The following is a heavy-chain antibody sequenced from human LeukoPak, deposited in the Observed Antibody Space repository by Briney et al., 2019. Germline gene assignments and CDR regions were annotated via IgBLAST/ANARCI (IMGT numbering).Heavy chain of an antibody. CDR2: LSTKNGNM. V-gene: IGHV1-18*01. CDR3: ARDQPDTYSSGVAGDH. J-gene: IGHJ4*02. Sequence: ASVKVSCKASGGTFSSYAITWVRQARGQGLEWMGWLSTKNGNMNYAQNFQGRVTMTTDTSTSTAYMELRSLKYDDTAVYYCARDQPDTYSSGVAGDHWGQGTLVTVSS. D-gene: IGHD6-19*01. CDR1: GGTFSSYA.